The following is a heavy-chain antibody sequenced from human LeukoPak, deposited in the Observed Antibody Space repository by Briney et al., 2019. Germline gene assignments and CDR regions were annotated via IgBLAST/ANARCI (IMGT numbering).Heavy chain of an antibody. J-gene: IGHJ5*02. D-gene: IGHD6-6*01. CDR1: GFTFSSYS. CDR2: ISSSSSYI. CDR3: ARDGSSSSYRAFRWFDP. Sequence: GGSLRLSCAASGFTFSSYSMNWVRQAPGKGLEWVSSISSSSSYIYYADSVKGRFTISRDNAKNSLYLQMNGLRAEDTAVYYCARDGSSSSYRAFRWFDPWGQGTLVTVSS. V-gene: IGHV3-21*01.